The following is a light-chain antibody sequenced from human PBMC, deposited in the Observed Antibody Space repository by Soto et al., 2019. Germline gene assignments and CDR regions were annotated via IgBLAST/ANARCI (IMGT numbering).Light chain of an antibody. Sequence: EIVLTQSPGTLSLSPGERATVSCRASQGISSSYLAWYQQKPGQAPRLLIYAASSRATGIPDRFSGSGSGTDFTLSISRLEPEDFAVYYCQQFAGSPRTFGQGTKVDIK. CDR1: QGISSSY. J-gene: IGKJ1*01. CDR3: QQFAGSPRT. V-gene: IGKV3-20*01. CDR2: AAS.